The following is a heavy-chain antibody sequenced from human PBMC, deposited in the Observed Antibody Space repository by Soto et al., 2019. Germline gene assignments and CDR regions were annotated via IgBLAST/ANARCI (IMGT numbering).Heavy chain of an antibody. Sequence: VASVKVSCKASGYTFTSYGISWVRQAPGQGLEWMGWISAYNGNTNYAQKLQGRVTMTTDTSTSTAYMELRSLRSDDTAVYYCAREPKINYSSGWPGFDYWGQGTLVTVSS. CDR2: ISAYNGNT. CDR1: GYTFTSYG. D-gene: IGHD6-19*01. J-gene: IGHJ4*02. CDR3: AREPKINYSSGWPGFDY. V-gene: IGHV1-18*01.